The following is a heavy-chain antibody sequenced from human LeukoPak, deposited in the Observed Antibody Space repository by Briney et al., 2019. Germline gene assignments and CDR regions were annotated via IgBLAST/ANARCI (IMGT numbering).Heavy chain of an antibody. CDR1: GFTFSTYA. J-gene: IGHJ4*02. V-gene: IGHV3-23*01. Sequence: PGGSLRLSCAASGFTFSTYAMSWVRQAPGKGLEWVSAIDTSGGHTYYADSVKGRFTISRDNSENTLYLQMNSLRAEDTAVYYCARVTPSWYHFDYWGQGTLVTVSS. CDR2: IDTSGGHT. CDR3: ARVTPSWYHFDY. D-gene: IGHD6-13*01.